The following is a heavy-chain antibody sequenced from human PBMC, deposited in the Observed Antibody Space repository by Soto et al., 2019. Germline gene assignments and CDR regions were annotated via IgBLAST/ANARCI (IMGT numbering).Heavy chain of an antibody. CDR3: ARDYYDSSGQPPGGYYYYYGMDV. CDR1: GGTFSSYA. J-gene: IGHJ6*02. D-gene: IGHD3-22*01. Sequence: QVQLVQSGAEVKKPGSSVKVSCKVSGGTFSSYAISWVRQAPGQGLEWMGGIIPIFGTANYAQKFQGRVTITADESTSTAYMELSSLRSEDTAVYYCARDYYDSSGQPPGGYYYYYGMDVWGQGTTVTVSS. V-gene: IGHV1-69*12. CDR2: IIPIFGTA.